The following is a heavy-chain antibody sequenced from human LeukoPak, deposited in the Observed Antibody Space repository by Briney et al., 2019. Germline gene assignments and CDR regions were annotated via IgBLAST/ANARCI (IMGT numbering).Heavy chain of an antibody. V-gene: IGHV3-7*03. CDR1: GFTFSSYW. CDR2: IKQDGSEK. J-gene: IGHJ6*02. CDR3: AKDMRYGPGYYGMDV. D-gene: IGHD3-10*01. Sequence: GGSLRLSCVVSGFTFSSYWMSWVRQAPGKGLEWVANIKQDGSEKYYVDSVKGRFTISRDNAKNSLYLQMNSLRAEDTALYYCAKDMRYGPGYYGMDVWGQGTTVTVSS.